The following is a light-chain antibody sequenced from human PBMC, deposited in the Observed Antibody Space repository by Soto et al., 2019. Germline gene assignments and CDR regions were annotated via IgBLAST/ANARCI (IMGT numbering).Light chain of an antibody. Sequence: EIVLTQSPATLSLSPGERATLSCRASQSVRNQLAWYQQKPGQDPRLLIYDSSNMATGFTGRFSGSGAGTDFTLTISSLEPEDCAIYYWQQRSNWPWTFGQGTKVEIK. V-gene: IGKV3-11*01. CDR1: QSVRNQ. CDR3: QQRSNWPWT. J-gene: IGKJ1*01. CDR2: DSS.